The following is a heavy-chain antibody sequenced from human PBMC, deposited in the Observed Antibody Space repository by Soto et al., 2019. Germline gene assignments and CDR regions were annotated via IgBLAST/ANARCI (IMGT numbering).Heavy chain of an antibody. D-gene: IGHD1-26*01. J-gene: IGHJ4*02. V-gene: IGHV3-30*18. CDR3: AQAHSGSYTPSY. CDR1: GFTFSSYG. Sequence: GGSLRLSCAASGFTFSSYGMHWVRQAPGKGLEWVAVISYDGSNKYYADSVKGRFTISRDNSKNTLCLQMNSLRAEDTSVYYCAQAHSGSYTPSYWAQGTQVTVSS. CDR2: ISYDGSNK.